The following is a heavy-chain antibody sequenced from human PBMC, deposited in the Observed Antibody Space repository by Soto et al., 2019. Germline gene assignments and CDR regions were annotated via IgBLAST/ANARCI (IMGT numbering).Heavy chain of an antibody. CDR1: GGTFSSYA. CDR2: IIPIFGTG. CDR3: ASSDRITMIVEY. D-gene: IGHD3-22*01. J-gene: IGHJ4*02. V-gene: IGHV1-69*12. Sequence: QVQLVQSGAEVKKPGSSVKVSCKASGGTFSSYAISWVRQAPGQGLERVGGIIPIFGTGNYAQKFQGRVTLTADESTSTGYMALSSLRAEDTAVYYCASSDRITMIVEYWGQGTLVTVSS.